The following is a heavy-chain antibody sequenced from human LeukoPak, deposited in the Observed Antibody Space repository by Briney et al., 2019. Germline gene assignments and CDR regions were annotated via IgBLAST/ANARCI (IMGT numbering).Heavy chain of an antibody. D-gene: IGHD3-22*01. CDR2: TYYSGST. CDR3: ARAYYDSSGSPIFDY. J-gene: IGHJ4*02. V-gene: IGHV4-30-4*01. CDR1: GGSISSGDYY. Sequence: SETLSLTCTVSGGSISSGDYYWSWIRQPPRKGLEWIGYTYYSGSTYYNPSLKSRVTISVDTSKNQFSLKLSSVTAADTAVYYCARAYYDSSGSPIFDYWGQGTLVTVSS.